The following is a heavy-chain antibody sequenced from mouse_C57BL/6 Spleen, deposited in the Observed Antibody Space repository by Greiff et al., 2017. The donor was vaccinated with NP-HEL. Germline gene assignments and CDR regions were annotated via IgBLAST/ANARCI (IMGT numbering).Heavy chain of an antibody. D-gene: IGHD3-2*02. V-gene: IGHV1-72*01. J-gene: IGHJ4*01. Sequence: QVQLQQPGAELVKPGASVKLSCKASGYTFTSYWMHWVKQRPGRGLEWIGRIDPNSGGTKYNEKFKRKAKLPVDQPSSTAYMQLSSLTSEYSAVYYCARSSGYPYYYAMDDWGQGTSVTVSS. CDR2: IDPNSGGT. CDR1: GYTFTSYW. CDR3: ARSSGYPYYYAMDD.